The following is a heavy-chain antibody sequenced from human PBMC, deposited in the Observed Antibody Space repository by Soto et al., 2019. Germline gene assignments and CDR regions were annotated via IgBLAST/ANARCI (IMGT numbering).Heavy chain of an antibody. CDR3: ARVRFLEWIIDY. D-gene: IGHD3-3*01. J-gene: IGHJ4*02. V-gene: IGHV4-31*03. CDR2: IYYSGST. Sequence: PSETLSLTCTVSGGSISSGGYYWSWIRQHPGKGLEWIGYIYYSGSTYYNPSLKSRVTISVDTSKNQFSLKLSSVTAADTAVYYCARVRFLEWIIDYWGQGTLVTVSS. CDR1: GGSISSGGYY.